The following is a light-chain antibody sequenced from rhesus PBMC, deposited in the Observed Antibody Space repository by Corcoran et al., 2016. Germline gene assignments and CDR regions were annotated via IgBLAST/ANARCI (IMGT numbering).Light chain of an antibody. J-gene: IGKJ4*01. CDR2: NAS. CDR3: QHGYGTPLT. Sequence: DIQMTQSPSSLSASVGDRVTITCRASENVNNYLNWYQQKPGKAPKLLIYNASTLQRGVPSRFNCSGAGTDYTFTISSLQPEDVATYYGQHGYGTPLTFGGGTKVEIK. CDR1: ENVNNY. V-gene: IGKV1-74*01.